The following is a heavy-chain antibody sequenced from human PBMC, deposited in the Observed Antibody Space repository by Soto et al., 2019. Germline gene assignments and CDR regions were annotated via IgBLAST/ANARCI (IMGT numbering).Heavy chain of an antibody. CDR3: ARSPRSSPYFDY. Sequence: DSLKISCQCSGYTFSNFWIGWVRQLPGKGLEWMGIIYPGDHETRYSPSFHGKVTISADKSINTAYLQWNGLEASDTAFYFCARSPRSSPYFDYWGQGALVTVSS. CDR2: IYPGDHET. CDR1: GYTFSNFW. J-gene: IGHJ4*02. V-gene: IGHV5-51*01. D-gene: IGHD6-13*01.